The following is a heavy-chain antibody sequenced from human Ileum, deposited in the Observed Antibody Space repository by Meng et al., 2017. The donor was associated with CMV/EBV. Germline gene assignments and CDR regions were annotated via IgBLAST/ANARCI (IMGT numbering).Heavy chain of an antibody. CDR2: MYFSGIA. D-gene: IGHD1-26*01. V-gene: IGHV4-39*07. Sequence: QLQESGQGLVKPAETLSLTCTASGAPISSGSHSWAWFRQPPGKRLEWIGSMYFSGIADYNPSLKSRVTISLHATQKQFSLRLTSVTAADSAVYFCARDPTNKWFYYWGQGTLVTVSS. CDR3: ARDPTNKWFYY. J-gene: IGHJ4*02. CDR1: GAPISSGSHS.